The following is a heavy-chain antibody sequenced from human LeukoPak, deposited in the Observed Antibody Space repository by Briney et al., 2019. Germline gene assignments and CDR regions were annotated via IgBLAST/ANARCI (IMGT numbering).Heavy chain of an antibody. CDR2: ISGSGGST. D-gene: IGHD6-13*01. V-gene: IGHV3-23*01. CDR1: GFTFSSYA. CDR3: AKSRYSSSWYYFDF. J-gene: IGHJ4*02. Sequence: GGSLRLSCAASGFTFSSYAMSWVRQAPGKGLEWVSAISGSGGSTYYADSVKSRFTISRDNSKNTLYLQMNSLRAEDTAVYYCAKSRYSSSWYYFDFWGQGTLVTVSS.